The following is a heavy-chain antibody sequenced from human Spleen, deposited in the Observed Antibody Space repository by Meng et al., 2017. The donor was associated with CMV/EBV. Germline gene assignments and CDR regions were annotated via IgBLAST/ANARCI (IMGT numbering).Heavy chain of an antibody. Sequence: SGGPFSNYTVTWVRQAPGQGLEWMGRIVPIVDLTSYAQKLQDRVTISADESTTIVYMDLHSLRSEDTAVYYCARCSLDYGPTYYFDSWGQGTLVTVSS. V-gene: IGHV1-69*02. J-gene: IGHJ4*02. CDR2: IVPIVDLT. CDR1: GGPFSNYT. CDR3: ARCSLDYGPTYYFDS. D-gene: IGHD4/OR15-4a*01.